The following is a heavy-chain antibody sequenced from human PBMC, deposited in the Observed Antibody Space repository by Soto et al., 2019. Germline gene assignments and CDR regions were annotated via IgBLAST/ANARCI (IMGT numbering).Heavy chain of an antibody. Sequence: ASVKVSCKASGYTFTSYDINWVRQATGQGLEWMGWMNPNSGNTGYAQKFQGRVTMTRNTSISTAYMELSSLRSEDTAVYYCARGLYGDYLFVVSGLTLTRSFDYWGQGTLVTVSS. J-gene: IGHJ4*02. D-gene: IGHD4-17*01. V-gene: IGHV1-8*01. CDR3: ARGLYGDYLFVVSGLTLTRSFDY. CDR1: GYTFTSYD. CDR2: MNPNSGNT.